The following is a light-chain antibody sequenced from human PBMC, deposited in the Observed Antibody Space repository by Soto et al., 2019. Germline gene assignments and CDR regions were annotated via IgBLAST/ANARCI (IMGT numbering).Light chain of an antibody. J-gene: IGLJ1*01. V-gene: IGLV2-14*01. Sequence: QSVLTQPASVSGSPGQSITISCTGTSSVVGGYNYVSWYQQHSGKAPTLMIYDVSNRPSGVSNRFSGSKSGNTASLTISGLQAEDEADYYCSSYTISSTYVFGTGTKVTVL. CDR1: SSVVGGYNY. CDR3: SSYTISSTYV. CDR2: DVS.